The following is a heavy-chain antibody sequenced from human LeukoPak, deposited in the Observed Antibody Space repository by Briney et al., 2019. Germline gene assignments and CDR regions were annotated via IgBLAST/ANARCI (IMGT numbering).Heavy chain of an antibody. CDR1: GFTLDDYY. D-gene: IGHD4-17*01. CDR2: ISPDSNTR. V-gene: IGHV3-11*04. Sequence: AGGSLRLSCAVSGFTLDDYYMSWIRQAPGKGLEWISYISPDSNTRRYADSVKGRFTFSRDNARNSLSLQMNSLGADDTAGYCCARHDHGASRVTFDICGQGTMVTVSS. CDR3: ARHDHGASRVTFDI. J-gene: IGHJ3*02.